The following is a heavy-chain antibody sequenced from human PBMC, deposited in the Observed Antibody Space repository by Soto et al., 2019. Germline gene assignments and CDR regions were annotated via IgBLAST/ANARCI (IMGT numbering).Heavy chain of an antibody. J-gene: IGHJ4*02. CDR3: ANVVGPSSYGNLAY. CDR2: ICGSSNNT. V-gene: IGHV3-23*01. D-gene: IGHD4-4*01. CDR1: GFTFSTYA. Sequence: GGSLRLSCAASGFTFSTYAMSWVRQAPGKGLEWVSTICGSSNNTYYADSVKGRFAISRDNSKNTLYLQMNSLRAEDTAIYYCANVVGPSSYGNLAYWGQGTLVTVSS.